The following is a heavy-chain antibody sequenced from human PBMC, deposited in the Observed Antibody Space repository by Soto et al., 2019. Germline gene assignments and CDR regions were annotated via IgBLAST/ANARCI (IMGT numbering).Heavy chain of an antibody. CDR1: GGSIISSSYY. Sequence: SETLSLTCTVSGGSIISSSYYWGWIRQPPGKGLEWIGSIYYSGSTYYNPSLKSRVTISVDMSKNQFSLKLSSVTAADTAVYYCARHDVSYGQYNWFDPWGQGTLVSVSS. CDR3: ARHDVSYGQYNWFDP. J-gene: IGHJ5*02. D-gene: IGHD5-18*01. V-gene: IGHV4-39*01. CDR2: IYYSGST.